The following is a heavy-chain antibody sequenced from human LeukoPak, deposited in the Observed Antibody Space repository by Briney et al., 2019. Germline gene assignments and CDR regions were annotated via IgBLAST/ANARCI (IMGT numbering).Heavy chain of an antibody. D-gene: IGHD2-15*01. CDR1: GYTFTSYG. Sequence: GASVEVSCKASGYTFTSYGFSWVRQAPGQGLEWMGWTSTYNGNTKYAQKFQGRVTMTTDTSTSTVYMDLRSLGSDDTAVYYCAREDCSGGSCYLGDYWGQGTLVTVSS. CDR2: TSTYNGNT. V-gene: IGHV1-18*01. CDR3: AREDCSGGSCYLGDY. J-gene: IGHJ4*02.